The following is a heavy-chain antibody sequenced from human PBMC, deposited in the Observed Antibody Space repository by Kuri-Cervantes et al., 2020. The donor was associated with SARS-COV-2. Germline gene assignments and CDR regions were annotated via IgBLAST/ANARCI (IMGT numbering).Heavy chain of an antibody. V-gene: IGHV3-23*01. Sequence: GGSLRLFCAVSGFTFSSFSMNWVRQAPGKGLEWVSGISGSGDNTYYADSVKGRFTISRDNSKNTLYLQMNSLRAEDTAVYYCAKGTPEYQLRAFDIWGQGTMVTVSS. CDR1: GFTFSSFS. CDR2: ISGSGDNT. CDR3: AKGTPEYQLRAFDI. J-gene: IGHJ3*02. D-gene: IGHD2-2*01.